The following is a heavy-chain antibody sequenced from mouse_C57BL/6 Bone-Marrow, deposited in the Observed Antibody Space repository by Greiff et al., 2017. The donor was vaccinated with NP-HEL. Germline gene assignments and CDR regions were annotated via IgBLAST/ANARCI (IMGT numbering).Heavy chain of an antibody. CDR1: GYTFTDYE. D-gene: IGHD4-1*01. V-gene: IGHV1-15*01. J-gene: IGHJ2*01. Sequence: VQLQQSGAELVRPGASVTLSCKASGYTFTDYEMHWVKQTPVHGLEWIGAIDPETGGTAYNQKFKGKAILTADKSSSTAYMELRSLTSEDSAVYYSTSRITGFDYWGQGTTLTVSS. CDR2: IDPETGGT. CDR3: TSRITGFDY.